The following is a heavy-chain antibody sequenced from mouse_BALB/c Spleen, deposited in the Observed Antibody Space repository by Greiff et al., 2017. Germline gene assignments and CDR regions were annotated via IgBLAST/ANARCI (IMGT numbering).Heavy chain of an antibody. V-gene: IGHV5-6*01. CDR3: ARQYYGYAMDY. J-gene: IGHJ4*01. CDR1: GFTFSSYG. Sequence: EVKVVESGGDLVKPGGSLKLSCAASGFTFSSYGMSWVRQTPDKRLEWVATISSGGSYTYYPDSVKGRFTISRDNAKNTLYLQMSSLKSEDTAMYYCARQYYGYAMDYWGQGTSVTVSS. CDR2: ISSGGSYT. D-gene: IGHD1-1*01.